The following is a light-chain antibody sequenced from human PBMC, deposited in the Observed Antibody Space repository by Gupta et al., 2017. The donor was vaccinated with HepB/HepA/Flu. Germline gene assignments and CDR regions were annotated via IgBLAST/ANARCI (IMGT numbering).Light chain of an antibody. J-gene: IGKJ1*01. CDR2: GAS. Sequence: VSPPSQGTLSLSPGERATLSCRASQNVSSSYLAWYQQKPGQAPRLLIYGASSRATGIPDRFSGSGSGTDFTLTINRLEPEDFAVFYCQQYGSSPLTFGQGTKVEIK. V-gene: IGKV3-20*01. CDR1: QNVSSSY. CDR3: QQYGSSPLT.